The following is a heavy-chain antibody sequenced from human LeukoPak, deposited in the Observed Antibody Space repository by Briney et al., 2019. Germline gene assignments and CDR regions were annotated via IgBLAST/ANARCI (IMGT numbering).Heavy chain of an antibody. V-gene: IGHV3-66*02. Sequence: PGGSLRLSCAASGFTVSSNYMSWVRQAPGKGLEWVSVIYSGGSTYYADSVKGRFTISRDNSKNTLYLQMYSLRAEDTAVYYCARGKMATIEDYYMDVWGKGTTVTVSS. CDR1: GFTVSSNY. J-gene: IGHJ6*03. D-gene: IGHD5-24*01. CDR2: IYSGGST. CDR3: ARGKMATIEDYYMDV.